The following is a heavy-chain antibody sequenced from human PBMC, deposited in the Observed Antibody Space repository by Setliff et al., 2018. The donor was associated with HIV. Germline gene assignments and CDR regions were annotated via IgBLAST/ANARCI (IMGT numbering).Heavy chain of an antibody. CDR1: GYTFTTYY. Sequence: GASVKVSCKASGYTFTTYYMHWVRQAPGQGLEWMGIINPSGGSTSYAQEFQGRVTMTRDTSTSTVYMELSSLRSEDTAVYYCARDYGDYVSLNYWGQGTLVTVSS. J-gene: IGHJ4*02. CDR3: ARDYGDYVSLNY. CDR2: INPSGGST. D-gene: IGHD4-17*01. V-gene: IGHV1-46*01.